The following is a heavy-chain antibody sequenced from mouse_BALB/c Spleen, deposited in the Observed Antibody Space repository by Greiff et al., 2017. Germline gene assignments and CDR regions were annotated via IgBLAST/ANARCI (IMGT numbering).Heavy chain of an antibody. V-gene: IGHV5-9-4*01. J-gene: IGHJ2*01. Sequence: EVQGVESGGGLVKPGGSLKLSCAASGFTFSSYAMSWVRQSPEKRLEWVAEISSGGSYTYYPDTVTGRFTISRDNAKNTLYLEMSSLRSEDTAMYYCARGWDGVFDYWGQGTTLTVSS. D-gene: IGHD4-1*01. CDR2: ISSGGSYT. CDR1: GFTFSSYA. CDR3: ARGWDGVFDY.